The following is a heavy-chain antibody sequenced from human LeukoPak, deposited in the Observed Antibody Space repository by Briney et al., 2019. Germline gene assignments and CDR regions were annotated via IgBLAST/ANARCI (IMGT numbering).Heavy chain of an antibody. J-gene: IGHJ4*02. CDR2: ISYDGSNK. Sequence: GRSLRLSCAASGFTFSSYATHWVRQAPGKGLEWVAVISYDGSNKYYADSVKGRFTISRDNSKNTLYLQMNSLRAEDTAVYYCARDREYCGGDCYSPPAYWGQGTLVTVSS. V-gene: IGHV3-30-3*01. CDR1: GFTFSSYA. D-gene: IGHD2-21*02. CDR3: ARDREYCGGDCYSPPAY.